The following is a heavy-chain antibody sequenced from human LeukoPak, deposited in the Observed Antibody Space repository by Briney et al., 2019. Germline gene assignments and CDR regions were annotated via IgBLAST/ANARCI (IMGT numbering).Heavy chain of an antibody. CDR3: ARAYYYDSSAAIDY. J-gene: IGHJ4*02. CDR1: GGSISSYY. CDR2: IYYSGST. V-gene: IGHV4-59*08. Sequence: SETLSLTCTVSGGSISSYYWGWIRQPPGMGLEWIGYIYYSGSTNYNPSLKSRVTISVDTSKNQFSLKLSSVTAADTAVYYCARAYYYDSSAAIDYWGQGILVTVSS. D-gene: IGHD3-22*01.